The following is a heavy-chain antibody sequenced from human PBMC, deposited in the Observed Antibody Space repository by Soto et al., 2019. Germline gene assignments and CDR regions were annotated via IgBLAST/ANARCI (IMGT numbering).Heavy chain of an antibody. CDR3: ARKNCISSSCYGRNWFDP. CDR2: IYHSGST. J-gene: IGHJ5*02. D-gene: IGHD2-2*01. Sequence: SETLSLTCAVSGGSISSCGYSWSWIRQPPGKGLEWIGYIYHSGSTYYNPSLKSRVTISVDTSKNQFSLKLSSVTAADTAVYYCARKNCISSSCYGRNWFDPWGQGTLVTVSS. V-gene: IGHV4-30-2*01. CDR1: GGSISSCGYS.